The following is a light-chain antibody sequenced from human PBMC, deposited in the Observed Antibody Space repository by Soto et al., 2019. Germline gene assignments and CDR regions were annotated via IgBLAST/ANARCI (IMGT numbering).Light chain of an antibody. CDR3: QHYSSWPT. CDR2: GAS. J-gene: IGKJ3*01. CDR1: QSVSSN. V-gene: IGKV3-15*01. Sequence: EIVMTQSPATLSVAPGEGATLSCRASQSVSSNLAWYQQTPGQAPRLLIYGASTRATGIPARFSGSGSGPDFTLTLISLQSEDSALYYCQHYSSWPTFGPGTKVDIK.